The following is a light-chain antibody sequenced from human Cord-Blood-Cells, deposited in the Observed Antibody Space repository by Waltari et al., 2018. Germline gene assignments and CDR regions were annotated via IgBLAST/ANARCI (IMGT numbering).Light chain of an antibody. V-gene: IGLV2-23*01. J-gene: IGLJ2*01. CDR3: CSYAGSSTYVV. CDR2: EGS. Sequence: QSAPTQPASVSGSPGQSITIPCTGTSSDVGSYNLVSWYQQHPGKAPKLMIYEGSKRPSGVSNRFSGSKSGNTASLTISGLQAEDEADYYCCSYAGSSTYVVFGGGTKLTVL. CDR1: SSDVGSYNL.